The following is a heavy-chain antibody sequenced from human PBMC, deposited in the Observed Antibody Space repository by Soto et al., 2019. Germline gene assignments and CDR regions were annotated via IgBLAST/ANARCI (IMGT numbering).Heavy chain of an antibody. CDR2: ISAYNGNT. CDR1: VYTFTSDG. CDR3: ARRICGGDCCIDY. Sequence: ASVNVSCKASVYTFTSDGISWVRQAPGQWVELMGWISAYNGNTKXAQNLQGRVXMTTDTSTSTAXMELRXLRSDDTAVYYCARRICGGDCCIDYWCQGTLVTXSS. D-gene: IGHD2-21*02. V-gene: IGHV1-18*01. J-gene: IGHJ4*02.